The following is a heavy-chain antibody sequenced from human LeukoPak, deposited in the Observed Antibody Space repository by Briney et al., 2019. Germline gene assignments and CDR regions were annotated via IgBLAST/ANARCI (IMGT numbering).Heavy chain of an antibody. CDR3: ARDLYWSQHSSTFDY. CDR1: GYTFTSYG. J-gene: IGHJ4*02. V-gene: IGHV1-18*01. Sequence: ASVKVSCKASGYTFTSYGISWVRQAPGQGLEWMGWISAYNGNTDYAQKLQGRVTMTTDTSTSTAYMELRSLRSDDTAVYYCARDLYWSQHSSTFDYWGQGTLVTVSS. D-gene: IGHD6-6*01. CDR2: ISAYNGNT.